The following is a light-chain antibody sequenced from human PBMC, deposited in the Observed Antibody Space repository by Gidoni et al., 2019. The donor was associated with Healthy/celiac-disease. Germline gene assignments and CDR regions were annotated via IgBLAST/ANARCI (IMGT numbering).Light chain of an antibody. V-gene: IGKV4-1*01. Sequence: DIVMTQSPDSLAVSLGERATINCKSSQSVLYSSNNKNYLAWYQQKPGQPPKLLIYWASTRESGVPDRFSGSGSGTDFTLTISSLQAVDVAVYYCQQYYSTPLTFXGXTKVEIK. CDR3: QQYYSTPLT. J-gene: IGKJ4*01. CDR2: WAS. CDR1: QSVLYSSNNKNY.